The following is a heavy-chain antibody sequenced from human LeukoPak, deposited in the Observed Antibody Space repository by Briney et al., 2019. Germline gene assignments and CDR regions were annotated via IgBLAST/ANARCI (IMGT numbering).Heavy chain of an antibody. CDR2: ISGGCNAA. CDR1: GLSFSDYY. CDR3: WKWERPLDT. D-gene: IGHD1-26*01. J-gene: IGHJ5*02. Sequence: GGSLTLSCAASGLSFSDYYMSWLRVAPGEGMEWVSYISGGCNAAYCAGSCKGRFTISRSNAKNSVYLENNSLRVEDTGGYFCWKWERPLDTWGQGTLVTVSS. V-gene: IGHV3-11*04.